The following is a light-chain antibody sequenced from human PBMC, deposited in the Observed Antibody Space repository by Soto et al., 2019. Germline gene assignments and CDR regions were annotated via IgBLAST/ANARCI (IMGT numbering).Light chain of an antibody. CDR1: QSFSSTY. Sequence: IVLTQAAGTLSLSPGDRATLSCRASQSFSSTYLAWYQQKPGQAHRLLIYGASNRATGIPDRFSGSGSGTDFTLTISRLEPEDFAVYYCQQYGSSGTFGQGTKVDIK. J-gene: IGKJ1*01. CDR2: GAS. CDR3: QQYGSSGT. V-gene: IGKV3-20*01.